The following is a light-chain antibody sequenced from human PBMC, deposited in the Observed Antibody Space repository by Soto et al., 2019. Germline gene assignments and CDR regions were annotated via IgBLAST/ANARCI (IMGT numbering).Light chain of an antibody. CDR1: QSISNNY. Sequence: EIVLTQSPGTLSLSPGERDTLSCRASQSISNNYLAWYQQKPGQAPRLLIYGASSRATGIPDRFSGSESGTDFTLTSSRLEPEVFAVYHCQQYSTSPWTFGQGTRVEIK. CDR3: QQYSTSPWT. V-gene: IGKV3-20*01. J-gene: IGKJ1*01. CDR2: GAS.